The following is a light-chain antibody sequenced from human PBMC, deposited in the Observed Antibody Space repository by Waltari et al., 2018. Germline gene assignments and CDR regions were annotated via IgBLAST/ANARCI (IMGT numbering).Light chain of an antibody. CDR2: DFT. Sequence: QSALTQPRSVSGSPGQSVTISCTGISSDVDDSKFVSWYQQHPGKAPKLMIHDFTKRPSGVPDRFSGSKSGNTASLTISGLQAEDEADYYCCSYVGSHTNWVFGGGTKLTVL. J-gene: IGLJ3*02. CDR3: CSYVGSHTNWV. V-gene: IGLV2-11*01. CDR1: SSDVDDSKF.